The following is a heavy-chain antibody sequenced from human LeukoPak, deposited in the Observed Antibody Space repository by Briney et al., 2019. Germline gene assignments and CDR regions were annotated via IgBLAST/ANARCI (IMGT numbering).Heavy chain of an antibody. CDR2: IYSGGRT. CDR1: GFTVSSNY. Sequence: GSLSLSCAASGFTVSSNYLSWVRQAPGQGMEWVSVIYSGGRTYYADSVKGRFTTSRDNSKNTLYLQMNSLRAEDTAVYYCARESIVGATTVWGQGTLVTVSS. J-gene: IGHJ4*02. D-gene: IGHD1-26*01. CDR3: ARESIVGATTV. V-gene: IGHV3-53*01.